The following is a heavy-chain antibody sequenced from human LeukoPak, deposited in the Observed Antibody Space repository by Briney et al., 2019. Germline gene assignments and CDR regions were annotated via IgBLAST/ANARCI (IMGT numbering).Heavy chain of an antibody. V-gene: IGHV3-20*04. D-gene: IGHD2-8*01. Sequence: GGSLRLSCEASGFTFDDYGMSWVRQPPGKGLEGVSGINRKGGSTDYADSVKGRFTISRDNAKNSHFLQMNSLRVEDTALYYCARGFRNGPFDCWGQGTLVTVSS. CDR2: INRKGGST. J-gene: IGHJ4*02. CDR1: GFTFDDYG. CDR3: ARGFRNGPFDC.